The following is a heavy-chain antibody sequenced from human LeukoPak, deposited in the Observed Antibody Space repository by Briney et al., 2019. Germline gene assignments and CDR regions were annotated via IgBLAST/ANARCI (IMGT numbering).Heavy chain of an antibody. CDR2: IYTSGST. Sequence: SETLSLTCAVYGGSISSYYWSWIRQPAGKGLEWIGRIYTSGSTNYNPSLKSRVTMSVDTSKNQFSLKLSSVTAADTAVYYCASLRKRYCSSTSCYNSYYYYYMDVWGKGTTVTVSS. J-gene: IGHJ6*03. CDR1: GGSISSYY. V-gene: IGHV4-59*10. CDR3: ASLRKRYCSSTSCYNSYYYYYMDV. D-gene: IGHD2-2*02.